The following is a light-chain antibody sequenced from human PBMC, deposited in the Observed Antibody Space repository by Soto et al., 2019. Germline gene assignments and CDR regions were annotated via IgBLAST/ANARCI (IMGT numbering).Light chain of an antibody. J-gene: IGKJ1*01. CDR3: QQRYNWPPT. CDR2: GVS. CDR1: QSVSSNY. V-gene: IGKV3D-20*02. Sequence: EIVLTQSPGTLSLSPGERATLSCRASQSVSSNYLAWYQQKPGQAPRLLMYGVSTRATGIPARFGGSGSGTDFTLTINSLEPEDFALYYCQQRYNWPPTFGQGTKVDIK.